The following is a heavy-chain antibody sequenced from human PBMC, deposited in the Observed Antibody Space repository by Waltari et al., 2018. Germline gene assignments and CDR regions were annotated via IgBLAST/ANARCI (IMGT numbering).Heavy chain of an antibody. J-gene: IGHJ6*02. CDR3: ARRAVRGASPYYYYYGMDV. Sequence: QLQLQESGPGLVTPSATLSLTCPVSGGSISRSSYYWGWIRPPPGKGLEWIGSIYYSGSTYYNPSLKSRVTISVDTSKNQFSLKLSSVTAADTAVYYCARRAVRGASPYYYYYGMDVWGQGTTVTVSS. CDR1: GGSISRSSYY. V-gene: IGHV4-39*01. CDR2: IYYSGST. D-gene: IGHD3-10*01.